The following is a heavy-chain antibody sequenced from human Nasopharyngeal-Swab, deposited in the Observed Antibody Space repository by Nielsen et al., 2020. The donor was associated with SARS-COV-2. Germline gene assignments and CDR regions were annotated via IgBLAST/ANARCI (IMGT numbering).Heavy chain of an antibody. J-gene: IGHJ4*02. CDR3: ARGPVPVAGPGQGDY. D-gene: IGHD6-19*01. V-gene: IGHV7-4-1*02. CDR1: GYTFTSYA. CDR2: INTNTGNP. Sequence: ASVKVSCKASGYTFTSYAMNWVRQAPGQGLEWMGWINTNTGNPTYAQGFTGRFVFSLDTSVSTTYLQISSLKAEDTAVYYCARGPVPVAGPGQGDYWGQGTLVTVSS.